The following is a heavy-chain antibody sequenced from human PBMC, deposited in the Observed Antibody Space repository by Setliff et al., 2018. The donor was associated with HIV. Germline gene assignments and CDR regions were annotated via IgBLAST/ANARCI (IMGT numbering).Heavy chain of an antibody. D-gene: IGHD3-22*01. CDR2: VFYTGST. CDR3: ARQVPIPGVAVTPIDF. Sequence: SETLSLTCTVSGGSIRGYYWSWLRQPPGKGLEWIGYVFYTGSTTYSPSLKSRLTISVDTSQHQFSLKLTSVTAADTAVYYCARQVPIPGVAVTPIDFWGQGIRGTVSS. V-gene: IGHV4-59*08. J-gene: IGHJ4*02. CDR1: GGSIRGYY.